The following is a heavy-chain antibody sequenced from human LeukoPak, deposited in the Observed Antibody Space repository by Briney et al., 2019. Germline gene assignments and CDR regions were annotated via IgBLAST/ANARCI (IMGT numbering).Heavy chain of an antibody. D-gene: IGHD6-13*01. Sequence: ASVKVSCKASGYTFTSYGISWVRQAPGQGLEWMGWISAYNGNTNYAQKLQGRVTMTTDTSTSTAYMELRSLRSDDTAVYYCARDFREQQLGDDAFDIWGQGTMVTVSS. CDR3: ARDFREQQLGDDAFDI. CDR1: GYTFTSYG. J-gene: IGHJ3*02. V-gene: IGHV1-18*01. CDR2: ISAYNGNT.